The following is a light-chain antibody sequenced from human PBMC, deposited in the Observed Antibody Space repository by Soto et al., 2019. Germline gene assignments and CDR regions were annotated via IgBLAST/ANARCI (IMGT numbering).Light chain of an antibody. CDR2: SNN. CDR3: AAWDGSLNGVL. V-gene: IGLV1-44*01. Sequence: QSVLTQPPSASGTPGQRVTISCSGSTSNIGSQSVNWYQQFPGTAPKLVMYSNNQRPSGVPDRFSGSKSGTSASLAISGLQSEDEADYYCAAWDGSLNGVLFGGGTKLTVL. J-gene: IGLJ2*01. CDR1: TSNIGSQS.